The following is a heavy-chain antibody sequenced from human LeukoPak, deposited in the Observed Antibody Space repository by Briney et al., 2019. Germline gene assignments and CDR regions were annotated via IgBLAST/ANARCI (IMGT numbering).Heavy chain of an antibody. V-gene: IGHV3-23*01. CDR3: ARVGMRGIFDY. CDR2: ISGSGDST. J-gene: IGHJ4*02. CDR1: GFTFSSYG. Sequence: GGTLRLSCAASGFTFSSYGMTWVRQAPGKGLEWVSGISGSGDSTYYADSVKGRFTISRDNAKNSLYLQMNSLRAEDTAVYYSARVGMRGIFDYWGQGTLVTVSS.